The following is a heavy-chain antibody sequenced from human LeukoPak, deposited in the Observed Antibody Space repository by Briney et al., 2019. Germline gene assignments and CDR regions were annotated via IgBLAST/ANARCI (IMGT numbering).Heavy chain of an antibody. CDR2: FDPEVGDK. CDR1: GHALSDLS. Sequence: ASVKVSCKISGHALSDLSIHWVRQAPGRGPEWMGGFDPEVGDKMHAQKFQGRVTMTEDTSTDTAYMELNSLRSEDTAVYYCATDSDPWGPAAGTIDYWGQGTLVTVSS. D-gene: IGHD6-13*01. J-gene: IGHJ4*02. V-gene: IGHV1-24*01. CDR3: ATDSDPWGPAAGTIDY.